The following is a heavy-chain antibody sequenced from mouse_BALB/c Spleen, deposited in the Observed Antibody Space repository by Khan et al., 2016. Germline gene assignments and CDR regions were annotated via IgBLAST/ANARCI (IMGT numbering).Heavy chain of an antibody. Sequence: EVQLQESGPSLVKPSQTLSLTCSVTGDSITSGYWNWIRKFPGNKLEYMGYISYSGSTYYNPSLKSRLSITRDTSKNQYYLQLNSVTTEDTATYXCARRDNYYGSRWYCGGWGAGTTVTVSS. CDR1: GDSITSGY. CDR2: ISYSGST. V-gene: IGHV3-8*02. J-gene: IGHJ1*01. CDR3: ARRDNYYGSRWYCGG. D-gene: IGHD1-1*01.